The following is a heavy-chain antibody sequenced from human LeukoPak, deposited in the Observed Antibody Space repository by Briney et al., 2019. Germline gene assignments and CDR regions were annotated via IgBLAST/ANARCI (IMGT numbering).Heavy chain of an antibody. CDR2: ITYDGSNK. Sequence: GGSLRLSCAASGFTFSSYAMHWVRQAPGKGLEWVAVITYDGSNKYYADSVKGRFTISRDNSKNTLYLQMNSLRAEDTAVYYCARVDHDFSSGYYGTDYWGQGTLVTVSS. CDR3: ARVDHDFSSGYYGTDY. J-gene: IGHJ4*02. D-gene: IGHD3-3*01. CDR1: GFTFSSYA. V-gene: IGHV3-30*04.